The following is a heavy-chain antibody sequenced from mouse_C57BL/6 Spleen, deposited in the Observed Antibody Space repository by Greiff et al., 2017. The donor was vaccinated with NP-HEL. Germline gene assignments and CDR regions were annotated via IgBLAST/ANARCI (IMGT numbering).Heavy chain of an antibody. CDR2: IYPRSGNI. Sequence: QVQLQQPGAELARPGASVKLSCKASGYTFTSYGISWVKQRTGQGLEWIGEIYPRSGNIYYNEKFKGKATLTADKSSSTAYMELRSMTSEDSAVYFCAREGGVVATKYFDYWGQGTTLTVSS. CDR3: AREGGVVATKYFDY. CDR1: GYTFTSYG. D-gene: IGHD1-1*01. J-gene: IGHJ2*01. V-gene: IGHV1-81*01.